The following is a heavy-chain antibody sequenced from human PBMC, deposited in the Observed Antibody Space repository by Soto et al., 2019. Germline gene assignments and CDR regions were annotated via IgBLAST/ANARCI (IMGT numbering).Heavy chain of an antibody. Sequence: QITLKESGPALVKPTQTLTLTCTFSGFSLRNSGLGVGWIRQPPGKALEWLAFIYWDDDRRYSPSLKSRLTIPKDTSKNQVVRTMNNMDPVDTATYYCVHRATLGSRWDPGYLDYWGQGNLVTVSS. V-gene: IGHV2-5*02. CDR2: IYWDDDR. CDR3: VHRATLGSRWDPGYLDY. D-gene: IGHD1-26*01. CDR1: GFSLRNSGLG. J-gene: IGHJ4*02.